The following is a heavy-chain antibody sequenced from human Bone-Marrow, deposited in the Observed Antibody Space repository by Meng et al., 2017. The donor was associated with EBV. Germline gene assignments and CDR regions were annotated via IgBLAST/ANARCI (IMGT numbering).Heavy chain of an antibody. CDR3: ARVSIAVAGIGP. CDR2: INPSGGST. V-gene: IGHV1-46*01. Sequence: VQLVESGVEVKKPGASGKVSCKASGHTFTSYYMHWVRQAPGQGLEWMGIINPSGGSTSYAQKFQGRVTMTRDTSTSTVYMELSSLRSEDTAVYYCARVSIAVAGIGPWGQGTLVTVSS. CDR1: GHTFTSYY. D-gene: IGHD6-19*01. J-gene: IGHJ5*02.